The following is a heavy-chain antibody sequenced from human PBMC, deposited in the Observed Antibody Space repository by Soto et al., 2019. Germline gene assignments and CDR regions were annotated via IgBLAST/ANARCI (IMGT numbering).Heavy chain of an antibody. CDR1: GDTFTNFG. J-gene: IGHJ5*02. CDR2: IATYNSNR. CDR3: ARVLRGVVNWFDP. V-gene: IGHV1-18*01. Sequence: HLVQSGPEVKKPGASITVSCKTSGDTFTNFGLSWVRQAPGQGLEWMGWIATYNSNRNYAQKCQGRLTLTTDTSTSTAYMELKSLGYADTAVYYCARVLRGVVNWFDPWGQGTLVTVSS. D-gene: IGHD3-10*01.